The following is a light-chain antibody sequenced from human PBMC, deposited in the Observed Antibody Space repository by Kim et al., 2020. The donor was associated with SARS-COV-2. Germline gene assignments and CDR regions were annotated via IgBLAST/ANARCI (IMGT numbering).Light chain of an antibody. V-gene: IGLV8-61*01. CDR3: VLYMGSGIWV. CDR1: SDSVSPNYY. J-gene: IGLJ3*02. CDR2: STN. Sequence: GGTVTLTGGRSSDSVSPNYYPSWYQQTPGQPPRTLIYSTNTRSSGVPDRFSGSILENKAALTITGAQADDESDYYCVLYMGSGIWVFGGGTQLTVL.